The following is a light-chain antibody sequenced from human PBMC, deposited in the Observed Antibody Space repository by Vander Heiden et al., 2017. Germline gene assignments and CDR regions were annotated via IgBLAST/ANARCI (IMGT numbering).Light chain of an antibody. Sequence: EIVMTQSPATLSVSPGERATLSCRASQSVASNLAWYQQKPGQAPRLLIYGASTRATGLPGRFSVSGFGTEFTLTISRVQSDDFAVYYCQHDNNWPITFGGGTKVEIK. CDR2: GAS. CDR3: QHDNNWPIT. CDR1: QSVASN. V-gene: IGKV3-15*01. J-gene: IGKJ4*01.